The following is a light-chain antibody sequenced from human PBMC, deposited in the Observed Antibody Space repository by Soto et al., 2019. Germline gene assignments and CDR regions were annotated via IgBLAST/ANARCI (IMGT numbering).Light chain of an antibody. CDR1: QSVSSD. CDR3: HQYNNWPRT. Sequence: EIVMTQSPATLSVSPGERATLSCRASQSVSSDLAWYHQKPGQAPSLLIYGASTRATGIPARFSGSGSGTEFTLTISSLQSEDFAVYFCHQYNNWPRTFGQGTRLE. V-gene: IGKV3-15*01. J-gene: IGKJ5*01. CDR2: GAS.